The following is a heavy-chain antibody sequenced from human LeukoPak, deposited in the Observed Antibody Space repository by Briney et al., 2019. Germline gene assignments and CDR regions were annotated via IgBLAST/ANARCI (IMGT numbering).Heavy chain of an antibody. Sequence: GGTLRLSCAASGFTFSGYGMSWVRQAPGKGLKWVSAISGSGGSTYYADSVKGRITISRDNSKNTLYLQMNSLRAEDTAVYYCAKSGGDYGGIDYWGQGTLVTVSS. CDR2: ISGSGGST. J-gene: IGHJ4*02. V-gene: IGHV3-23*01. D-gene: IGHD4-17*01. CDR3: AKSGGDYGGIDY. CDR1: GFTFSGYG.